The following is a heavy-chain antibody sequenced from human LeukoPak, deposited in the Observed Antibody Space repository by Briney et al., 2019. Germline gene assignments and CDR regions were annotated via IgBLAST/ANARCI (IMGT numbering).Heavy chain of an antibody. CDR1: GDSVSSNTAA. Sequence: SQTLSLTCAISGDSVSSNTAAWNWIRQSPSRGLEWLGRTYYRSKWYNDYAVSVKSRITINPDTPKNQFSLQLNSVTPEDTAVYFCTRDGWPAFDYWGQGTLVTVSS. CDR3: TRDGWPAFDY. CDR2: TYYRSKWYN. D-gene: IGHD2-15*01. J-gene: IGHJ4*02. V-gene: IGHV6-1*01.